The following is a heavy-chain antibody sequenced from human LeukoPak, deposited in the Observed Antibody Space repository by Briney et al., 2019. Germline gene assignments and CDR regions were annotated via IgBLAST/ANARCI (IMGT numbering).Heavy chain of an antibody. CDR1: GGTFSSYA. V-gene: IGHV1-69*04. J-gene: IGHJ4*02. CDR2: IIPILGIA. CDR3: ARGDGGYCSSTSCYYFDY. D-gene: IGHD2-2*01. Sequence: ASVKVSCKASGGTFSSYAISWVRQAPGQGLEWMGRIIPILGIANYAQKFQGRVTITADKSTSTAYMELSSLRSEDTAVYYCARGDGGYCSSTSCYYFDYWGQGTLVTVSS.